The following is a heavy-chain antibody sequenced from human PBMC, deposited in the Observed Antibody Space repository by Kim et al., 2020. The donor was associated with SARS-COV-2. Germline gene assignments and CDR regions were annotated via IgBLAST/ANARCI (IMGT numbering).Heavy chain of an antibody. V-gene: IGHV4-31*03. CDR1: GGSIRSGGYY. Sequence: SETLSLTCTVSGGSIRSGGYYWSWIRQHPGKGLEWIGYIYYTGNTYYNPSLKSRLTISVDTSKNQFSLKLSSVTAADTAVYYCARVPPSYHFDSSGNYRPSFYFDRWGQGTLVTVSS. CDR3: ARVPPSYHFDSSGNYRPSFYFDR. D-gene: IGHD3-22*01. J-gene: IGHJ4*02. CDR2: IYYTGNT.